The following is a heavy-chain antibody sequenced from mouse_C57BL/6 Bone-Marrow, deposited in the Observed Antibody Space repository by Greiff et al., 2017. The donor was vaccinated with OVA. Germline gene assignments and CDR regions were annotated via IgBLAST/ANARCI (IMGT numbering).Heavy chain of an antibody. V-gene: IGHV1-64*01. Sequence: QVQLQQPGAELVKPGASVKLSCKASGYTFTSYWMHWVKQRPGQGLEWIGMIHPNSGSTNYNEKFKSKATLTVDKSSSTAYMQLSSLTSEDSAVYYCAREITTLHYYAMDYWGQGTSVTVSS. CDR3: AREITTLHYYAMDY. CDR2: IHPNSGST. D-gene: IGHD2-4*01. J-gene: IGHJ4*01. CDR1: GYTFTSYW.